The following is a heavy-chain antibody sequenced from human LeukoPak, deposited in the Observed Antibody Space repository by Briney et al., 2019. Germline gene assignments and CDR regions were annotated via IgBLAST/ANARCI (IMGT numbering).Heavy chain of an antibody. D-gene: IGHD3-10*01. CDR1: GFTFSSYW. J-gene: IGHJ5*02. CDR3: SKDLTSDFGGDFDP. V-gene: IGHV3-33*06. CDR2: IWYDGSNK. Sequence: PGGSLRLSCAASGFTFSSYWMHWVRQAPGKGLEWVAVIWYDGSNKYYADSVKGRFTISRDNSKSTLYLQMNSLRAEDTAVYYCSKDLTSDFGGDFDPWGQGTLVTVSS.